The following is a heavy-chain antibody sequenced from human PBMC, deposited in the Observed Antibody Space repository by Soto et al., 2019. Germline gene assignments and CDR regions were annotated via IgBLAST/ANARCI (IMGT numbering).Heavy chain of an antibody. Sequence: PGGSLRLSCAASGFTFTTAWITWVRQAPGKGQEWVGRIKSKTDGGTPDFSAPVRGRFSISRDDSKSMLYLQMNSLKTEDTAVYYCTTFSYLTMNLVRFDYWGLGTLITVHS. V-gene: IGHV3-15*07. CDR3: TTFSYLTMNLVRFDY. CDR2: IKSKTDGGTP. J-gene: IGHJ4*01. CDR1: GFTFTTAW. D-gene: IGHD3-22*01.